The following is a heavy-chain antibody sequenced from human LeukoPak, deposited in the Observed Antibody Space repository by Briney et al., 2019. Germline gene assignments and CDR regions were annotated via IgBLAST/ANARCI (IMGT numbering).Heavy chain of an antibody. CDR3: AKEEKSYYDFWSAEPVDY. CDR1: GFTFSSYG. Sequence: GGSLRLSCAASGFTFSSYGMHWVRQAPGKGLEWVAVISYDGSNKYYADSVKGRFTISRDNSKNTLYLQMNSLRAEDTAVYYCAKEEKSYYDFWSAEPVDYWGQGTLVTVSS. J-gene: IGHJ4*02. D-gene: IGHD3-3*01. CDR2: ISYDGSNK. V-gene: IGHV3-30*18.